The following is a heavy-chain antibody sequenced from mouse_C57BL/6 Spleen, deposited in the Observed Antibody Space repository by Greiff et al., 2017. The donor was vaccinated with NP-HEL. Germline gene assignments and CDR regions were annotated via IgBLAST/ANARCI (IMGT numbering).Heavy chain of an antibody. J-gene: IGHJ3*01. V-gene: IGHV5-4*01. CDR3: ARARAWFAY. CDR2: ISDGGSYT. Sequence: EVQLQQSGGGLVKPGGSLKLSCAASGFTFSSYAMSWVRQTPEKRLEWVATISDGGSYTYYPDNVKGRFTISRDNAKNNLYLQMSHLKSEDTAMYYCARARAWFAYWGQGTLVTVSA. D-gene: IGHD3-1*01. CDR1: GFTFSSYA.